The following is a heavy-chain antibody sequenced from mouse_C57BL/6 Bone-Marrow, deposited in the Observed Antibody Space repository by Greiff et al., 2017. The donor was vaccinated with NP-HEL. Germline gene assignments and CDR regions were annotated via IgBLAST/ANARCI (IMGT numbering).Heavy chain of an antibody. CDR2: SRNKANDYTT. V-gene: IGHV7-1*01. D-gene: IGHD2-5*01. CDR3: ARDDSNAFAY. J-gene: IGHJ3*01. Sequence: EVKLMESGGGLVQSGRSLRLSCATSGFTFSDFYMEWVRQAPGKGLEWIAASRNKANDYTTEYSASVKGRFIVSRDTSQSILYLQMNALRAEDTAIYYCARDDSNAFAYWGQGTLVTVSA. CDR1: GFTFSDFY.